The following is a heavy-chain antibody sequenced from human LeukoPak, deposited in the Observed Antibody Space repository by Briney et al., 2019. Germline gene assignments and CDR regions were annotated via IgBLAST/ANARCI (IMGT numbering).Heavy chain of an antibody. J-gene: IGHJ4*02. Sequence: GGSLRLSCAASGFTFSSYSMNWVRQAPGKGLEWVSSISSSSSYIYYADSVKGRFTISRDNAKNSLYLQMNSLRAEDTAVYYCARHGGGAEGRRGYYFDYWGQGTLVTVSS. V-gene: IGHV3-21*01. D-gene: IGHD3-16*01. CDR2: ISSSSSYI. CDR3: ARHGGGAEGRRGYYFDY. CDR1: GFTFSSYS.